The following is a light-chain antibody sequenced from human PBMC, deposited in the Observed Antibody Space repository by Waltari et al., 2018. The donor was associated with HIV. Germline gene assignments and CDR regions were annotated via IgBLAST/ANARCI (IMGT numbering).Light chain of an antibody. CDR3: SSYTSSSVV. J-gene: IGLJ2*01. CDR2: HFS. V-gene: IGLV2-14*03. CDR1: SSDVGGYNY. Sequence: QSALTQPASVSGSPGQSITISCTGTSSDVGGYNYVSWYQQHPGKAPKLMIYHFSNRPSGVSNRFSGSKSGNTASLTISGLQAEDEADYYCSSYTSSSVVFGGGTKLTVL.